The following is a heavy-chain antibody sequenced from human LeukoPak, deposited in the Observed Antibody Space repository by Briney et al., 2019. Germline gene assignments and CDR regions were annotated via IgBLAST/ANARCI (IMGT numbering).Heavy chain of an antibody. CDR1: GFTFSTHA. V-gene: IGHV3-15*01. Sequence: GGSLRLSCAASGFTFSTHAMSWVRQAPGKGLEWVGRIKTNSDGGTTDYAAPVKGRFTISRDDSKNTLYLQMNSLQTEDTAVYYCTTGTVIGIWGQGTMVTVSS. CDR3: TTGTVIGI. D-gene: IGHD4-17*01. CDR2: IKTNSDGGTT. J-gene: IGHJ3*02.